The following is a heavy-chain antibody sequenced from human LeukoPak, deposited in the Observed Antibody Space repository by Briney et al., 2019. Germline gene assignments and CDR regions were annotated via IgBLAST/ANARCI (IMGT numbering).Heavy chain of an antibody. CDR1: GGSIRSHY. Sequence: PSETLSLTCTVSGGSIRSHYWSLIRQPPGKGLEWIGYIYYSGSTNYNPSLKSRVSISVETSKNQFSLKLSSMTAADAAVYYCARVPWSGYAPGDFEYWGQGTLVTVSS. J-gene: IGHJ4*02. CDR3: ARVPWSGYAPGDFEY. D-gene: IGHD5-12*01. V-gene: IGHV4-59*11. CDR2: IYYSGST.